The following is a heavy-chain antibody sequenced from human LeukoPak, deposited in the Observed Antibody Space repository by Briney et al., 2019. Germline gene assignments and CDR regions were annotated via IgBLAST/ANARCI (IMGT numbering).Heavy chain of an antibody. CDR2: VKSDATST. CDR1: GFTFSGYW. V-gene: IGHV3-74*01. Sequence: GGSLRLSCAASGFTFSGYWMYWVRQAPGKGLVWVSGVKSDATSTYYADSVKGRFTISRDNAKNTLYLQMSSLRAEDTAVYYCARDTGRALDIWGRGTMVTVSS. D-gene: IGHD4-17*01. J-gene: IGHJ3*02. CDR3: ARDTGRALDI.